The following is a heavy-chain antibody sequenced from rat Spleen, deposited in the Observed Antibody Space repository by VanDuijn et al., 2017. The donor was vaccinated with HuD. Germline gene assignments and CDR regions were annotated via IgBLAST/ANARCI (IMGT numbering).Heavy chain of an antibody. Sequence: EVQLVESDGGLVQPGRSLKLYCEASGFTFSDYYMAWVRQAPTKGMEWVATISSNGGRDFYRDTGKGRFTSSRDNAKISLYLQMDSLRSGDTATYYCGRHGYNSYFDYLGQGVMVTVSS. CDR1: GFTFSDYY. J-gene: IGHJ2*01. V-gene: IGHV5-29*01. CDR2: ISSNGGRD. D-gene: IGHD1-9*01. CDR3: GRHGYNSYFDY.